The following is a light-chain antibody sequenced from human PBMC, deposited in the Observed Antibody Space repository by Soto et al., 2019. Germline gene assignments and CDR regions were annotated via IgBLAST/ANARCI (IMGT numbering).Light chain of an antibody. V-gene: IGKV1-5*03. Sequence: DIRMTQSPSTLSGSLGDRVTITCRASQNINSLLAWYQQKPGKAPNLLIYKASSLENGVPSRFSGTGSGTEFTLTIRSTQPDDFATYYCQQYTSYSFGHGTQVDIK. CDR2: KAS. CDR3: QQYTSYS. CDR1: QNINSL. J-gene: IGKJ1*01.